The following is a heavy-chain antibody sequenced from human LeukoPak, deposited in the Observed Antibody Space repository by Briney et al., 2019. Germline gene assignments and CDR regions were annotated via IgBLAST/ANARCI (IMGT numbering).Heavy chain of an antibody. CDR3: ARDAIAAAGGNDY. CDR1: GVSINSGSYH. D-gene: IGHD6-13*01. V-gene: IGHV4-61*02. CDR2: IYISGST. J-gene: IGHJ4*02. Sequence: TLTLTCKVSGVSINSGSYHWSWLAQPAGKGLVWIGRIYISGSTNYNPSLKRRVTISVDTSKNQFSLNLNSVTAADTAVYYCARDAIAAAGGNDYWGQGTLVIVSS.